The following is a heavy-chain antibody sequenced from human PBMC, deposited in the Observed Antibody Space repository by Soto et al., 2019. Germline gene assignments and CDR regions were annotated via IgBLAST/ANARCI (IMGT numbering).Heavy chain of an antibody. CDR2: INSDGSST. Sequence: VGSLRLSCAASGFTFSSYWMHWVRQAPGKGLVWVSRINSDGSSTNYADFVKGRFTISRDNAKNTLYLQMNSLRVEDTAVYYCSRVGGSTWHWGQGTLVTAPQ. CDR3: SRVGGSTWH. D-gene: IGHD1-26*01. V-gene: IGHV3-74*01. J-gene: IGHJ4*02. CDR1: GFTFSSYW.